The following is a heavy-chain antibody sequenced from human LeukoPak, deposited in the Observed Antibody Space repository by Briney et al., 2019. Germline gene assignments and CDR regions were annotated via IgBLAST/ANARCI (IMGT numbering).Heavy chain of an antibody. CDR1: GYTFTGYY. J-gene: IGHJ4*02. Sequence: ASVKVSCKASGYTFTGYYMHWVRQAPGQGLEWMGWNNPNSGGTNYAQKFQGRVTMTRDTSISTAYMKLSNLRSEDTAVYYCARGLGGFDYWGQGTLVTVSS. CDR3: ARGLGGFDY. CDR2: NNPNSGGT. V-gene: IGHV1-2*02. D-gene: IGHD2-15*01.